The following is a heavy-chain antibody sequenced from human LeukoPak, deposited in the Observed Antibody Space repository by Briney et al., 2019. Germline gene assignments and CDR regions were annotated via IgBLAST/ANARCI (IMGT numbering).Heavy chain of an antibody. CDR1: GFTFSSYA. Sequence: PGGSQRLSCAASGFTFSSYAMHWVRQAPGKGLEWVAVISYDGSNKYYADSVKGRFTISRDNSKNTLYLQMNSLRAEDTAVYYCARPLIVGATVVRDYWGQGTLVTVSS. CDR3: ARPLIVGATVVRDY. V-gene: IGHV3-30*01. CDR2: ISYDGSNK. J-gene: IGHJ4*02. D-gene: IGHD1-26*01.